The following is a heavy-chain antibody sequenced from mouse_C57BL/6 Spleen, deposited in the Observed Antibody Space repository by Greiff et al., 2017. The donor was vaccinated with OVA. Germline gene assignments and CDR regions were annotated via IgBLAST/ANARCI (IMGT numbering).Heavy chain of an antibody. J-gene: IGHJ3*01. D-gene: IGHD4-1*01. CDR3: ARGDWDGGWFAY. Sequence: EVKLQESGPGLVKPSQSLSLTCSVTGYSITSGYYWNWIRQFPGNKLEWMGYISYDGSNNYNPSLKNRISITRDTSKNQFFLKLNSVTTEDTATYYCARGDWDGGWFAYWGQGTLVTVSA. CDR1: GYSITSGYY. V-gene: IGHV3-6*01. CDR2: ISYDGSN.